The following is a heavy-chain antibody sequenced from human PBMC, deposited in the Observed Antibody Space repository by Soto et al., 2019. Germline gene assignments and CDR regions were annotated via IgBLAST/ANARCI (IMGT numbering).Heavy chain of an antibody. CDR3: TSNGYCSSCSGYAV. CDR2: IKSKTDGGTT. V-gene: IGHV3-15*01. J-gene: IGHJ4*02. D-gene: IGHD2-2*01. CDR1: GFTFSNAW. Sequence: GGSLRLSCAASGFTFSNAWMSWVRQAPGKGLEWVGRIKSKTDGGTTDYAAPVRGRFIISRNDSKNTLYLQMNSLKTEDTAVYYCTSNGYCSSCSGYAVWGQGTMVTVSS.